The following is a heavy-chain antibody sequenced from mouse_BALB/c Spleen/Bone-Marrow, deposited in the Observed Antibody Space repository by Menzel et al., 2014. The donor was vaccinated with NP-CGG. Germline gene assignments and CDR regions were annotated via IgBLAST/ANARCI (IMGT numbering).Heavy chain of an antibody. Sequence: EVQLQESGGGLVQPGGSLRLSCATSGFTFSDFHMEWVRQPPGKRLEWIVTSRNKANDYTTEYSASVKGRFIVSRDTSQSILFLQMNALGTEDTAIYYCARGELVTGSFDYWGQGTTLTVSS. V-gene: IGHV7-1*02. CDR1: GFTFSDFH. D-gene: IGHD4-1*01. J-gene: IGHJ2*01. CDR2: SRNKANDYTT. CDR3: ARGELVTGSFDY.